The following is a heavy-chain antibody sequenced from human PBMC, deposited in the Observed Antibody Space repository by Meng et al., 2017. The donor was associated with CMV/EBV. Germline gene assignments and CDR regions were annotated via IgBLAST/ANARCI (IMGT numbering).Heavy chain of an antibody. D-gene: IGHD3-3*01. V-gene: IGHV4-34*01. J-gene: IGHJ5*02. Sequence: QVQVQTWVGGLLMPAETQSLPCAVHVGSVSGYYWSWIRQPQGKGLEWIGEINHSRSTNYTPSLKSRVTISVDTSKNQFSLKLSSVTAADTAVYYCSSRRGVQTKGGRFDPWGQGTLVTVSS. CDR2: INHSRST. CDR3: SSRRGVQTKGGRFDP. CDR1: VGSVSGYY.